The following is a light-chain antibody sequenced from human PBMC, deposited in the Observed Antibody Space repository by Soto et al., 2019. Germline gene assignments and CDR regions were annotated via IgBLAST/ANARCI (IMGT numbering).Light chain of an antibody. CDR3: LLYYGGAQLRV. Sequence: QAVVTQEPSLTVSPGGTVTLTCDSSTGAVTSGYYPSWFQQKPGQAPRALIFNTNNKHSWTPARFSGSLLGGKAALTLSGVQPEDEAEYFCLLYYGGAQLRVFGGGTKVTVL. V-gene: IGLV7-43*01. J-gene: IGLJ3*02. CDR2: NTN. CDR1: TGAVTSGYY.